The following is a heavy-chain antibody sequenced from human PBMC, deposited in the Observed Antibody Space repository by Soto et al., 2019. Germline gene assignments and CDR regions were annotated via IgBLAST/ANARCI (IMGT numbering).Heavy chain of an antibody. Sequence: LRLSCAASGFTFSTYGMHWVRQAPGKGLEWVAVIWYDGSNKYYADSVKGRFTISRDNSKNTLYLQMNSLRAEDTAVYYCARDLGYYDSSGHWGQGTLVTVSS. CDR2: IWYDGSNK. CDR3: ARDLGYYDSSGH. J-gene: IGHJ4*02. V-gene: IGHV3-33*01. CDR1: GFTFSTYG. D-gene: IGHD3-22*01.